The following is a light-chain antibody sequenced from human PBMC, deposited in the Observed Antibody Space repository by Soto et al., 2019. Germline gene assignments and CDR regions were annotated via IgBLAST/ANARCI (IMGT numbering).Light chain of an antibody. CDR2: GAS. V-gene: IGKV3-15*01. Sequence: EVVMTQSPATVSVSPGEGVTLSCRASQTISNDLTWYQQKPGQAPRLLIYGASTRATGVPARFSGGGSGTGITLPISSLQSEDFAFYYCQQNNKWPPVTFGGGTKVEIK. CDR3: QQNNKWPPVT. CDR1: QTISND. J-gene: IGKJ4*01.